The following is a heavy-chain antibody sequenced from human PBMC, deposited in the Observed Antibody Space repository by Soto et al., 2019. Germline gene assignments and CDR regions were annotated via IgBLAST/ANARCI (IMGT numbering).Heavy chain of an antibody. CDR2: ISGSGGST. Sequence: GGSLRLSCAASGFTFSSYAMSWVRQAPGKGLEWVSAISGSGGSTYYADSVKGRFTISRDNSKNTLYLQMNSLRAEDTAVYYCARLIAAAGGEKEYGYFDYWGQGTLVTVSS. CDR3: ARLIAAAGGEKEYGYFDY. V-gene: IGHV3-23*01. D-gene: IGHD6-13*01. CDR1: GFTFSSYA. J-gene: IGHJ4*02.